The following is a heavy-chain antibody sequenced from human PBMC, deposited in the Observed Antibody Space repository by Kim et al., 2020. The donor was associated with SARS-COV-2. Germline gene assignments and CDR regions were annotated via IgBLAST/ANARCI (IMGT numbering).Heavy chain of an antibody. CDR3: ARGLYDGSGYKTYAFDI. Sequence: SETLSLTCTVSGGSISSGGYYWSWIRQHPGKGLEWIGYIYYSGSTYYNPSLKSRVTISVDTSKNQFSLKLSSVTAADTAVYYCARGLYDGSGYKTYAFDIWGQGTMVTVSS. CDR2: IYYSGST. CDR1: GGSISSGGYY. V-gene: IGHV4-31*03. D-gene: IGHD3-22*01. J-gene: IGHJ3*02.